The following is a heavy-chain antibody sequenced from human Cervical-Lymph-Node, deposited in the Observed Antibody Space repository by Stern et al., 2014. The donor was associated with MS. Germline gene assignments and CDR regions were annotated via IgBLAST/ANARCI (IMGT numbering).Heavy chain of an antibody. CDR2: VNPTNGDS. Sequence: VQLVESGDEVKKPGASGKVSCTASGYVFADYYMNWVRQAPGQGLEWMGRVNPTNGDSNCTQKFQGRITLTRDTSISTAYLEVSGLRSDDTAVYFCASGAPILTGGWYLDLWGRGTLITVSP. CDR1: GYVFADYY. V-gene: IGHV1-2*06. J-gene: IGHJ2*01. D-gene: IGHD1-14*01. CDR3: ASGAPILTGGWYLDL.